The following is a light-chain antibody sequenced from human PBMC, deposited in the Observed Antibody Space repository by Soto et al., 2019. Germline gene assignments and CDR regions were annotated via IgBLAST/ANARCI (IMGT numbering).Light chain of an antibody. J-gene: IGKJ4*01. CDR3: QQRSNWPPLT. V-gene: IGKV3-11*01. CDR1: QSVSSY. Sequence: EVVLTPASATLSLSPGERATVSSRASQSVSSYLAWYQQKPGQAPRLLIYDASNRATGIPARFSGSGSGTDFTLTISSLEPEDFAVYYCQQRSNWPPLTFGGGTKVDI. CDR2: DAS.